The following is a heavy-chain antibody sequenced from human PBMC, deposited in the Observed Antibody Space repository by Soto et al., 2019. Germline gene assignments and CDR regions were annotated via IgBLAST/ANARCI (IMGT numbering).Heavy chain of an antibody. D-gene: IGHD3-3*01. V-gene: IGHV3-23*01. Sequence: DVQLLESGGDLVQPGGSLRLSCAASGFTFSPYAMSWVRQAPGKGLEWVSRMSGARRSSYDADSVKDRFTISRDNSKNTLYLQMNNLRAEDTALYYCAKGPIFGVENIYDYWGQGTLVTVSS. CDR3: AKGPIFGVENIYDY. CDR1: GFTFSPYA. J-gene: IGHJ4*02. CDR2: MSGARRSS.